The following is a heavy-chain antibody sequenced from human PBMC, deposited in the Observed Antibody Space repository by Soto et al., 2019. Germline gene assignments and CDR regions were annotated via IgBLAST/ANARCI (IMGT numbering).Heavy chain of an antibody. CDR3: ARDGGRYDYSDY. V-gene: IGHV4-38-2*02. J-gene: IGHJ4*02. CDR2: IYHSRNT. D-gene: IGHD2-15*01. CDR1: GYSINSGYY. Sequence: PSETLSLTWAVSGYSINSGYYWGWIRQPPGKGLEWIGSIYHSRNTYYNPSLKSRVTISIDTSKNQFSLKLNAVTAADTAVYYCARDGGRYDYSDYWGQRTLVTVSS.